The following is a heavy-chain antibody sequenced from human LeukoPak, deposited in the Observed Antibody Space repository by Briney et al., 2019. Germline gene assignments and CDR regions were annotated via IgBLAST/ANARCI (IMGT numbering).Heavy chain of an antibody. Sequence: PGGSLRLSCAASGITVSSNYMSWVRQAPGKGLEWVSVTYSGGNTYYADSVKGRFTISRDSSRNTLYLQMNSLRAEDTAVYYCARKKYFDWLLYYWGQGTLVTVSS. CDR2: TYSGGNT. CDR3: ARKKYFDWLLYY. D-gene: IGHD3-9*01. CDR1: GITVSSNY. V-gene: IGHV3-66*01. J-gene: IGHJ4*02.